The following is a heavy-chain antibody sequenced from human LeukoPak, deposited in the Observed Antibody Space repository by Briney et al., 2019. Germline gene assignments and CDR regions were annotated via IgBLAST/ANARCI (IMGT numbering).Heavy chain of an antibody. V-gene: IGHV4-34*01. Sequence: SETLSLICAVYGGSFSGYYWSWIRQPPGKGLEWIGEINHSGSTNYNPSLKSRVTISVDTFKNQFSLKLSSVTAADTAVYYCARGKKYYDFWSGYSGYYYYGMDVWGQGTTVTVSS. CDR1: GGSFSGYY. D-gene: IGHD3-3*01. CDR3: ARGKKYYDFWSGYSGYYYYGMDV. CDR2: INHSGST. J-gene: IGHJ6*02.